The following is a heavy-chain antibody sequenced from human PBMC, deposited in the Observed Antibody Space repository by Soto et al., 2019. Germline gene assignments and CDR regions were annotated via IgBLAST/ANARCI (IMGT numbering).Heavy chain of an antibody. Sequence: QVQLQESGPGLVKPSQTLSLTCTVSGGSISSGGYYWSWIRQHPGKGLEWIGYICYCGSTYYNPSLKCRMTLSVDTSNNPFSMKLSSVTAADTAVYYCARERGVYCSSTSCYSHYYYSMDVWGQGTTITVSS. D-gene: IGHD2-2*01. V-gene: IGHV4-31*03. CDR3: ARERGVYCSSTSCYSHYYYSMDV. CDR2: ICYCGST. CDR1: GGSISSGGYY. J-gene: IGHJ6*02.